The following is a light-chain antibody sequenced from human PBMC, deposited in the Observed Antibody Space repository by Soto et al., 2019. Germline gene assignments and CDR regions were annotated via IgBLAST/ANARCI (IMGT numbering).Light chain of an antibody. CDR1: SGSIDSKF. J-gene: IGLJ3*02. Sequence: NFMLTQPHSVSESPGKTVTISCTRSSGSIDSKFVQWYQQRPGSPPTVVIYENSQRPSGVPDRFSGSIDTSANSASLTISGLNSEDEADYYCQSYDSISSVFGGGTKLTVL. V-gene: IGLV6-57*01. CDR2: ENS. CDR3: QSYDSISSV.